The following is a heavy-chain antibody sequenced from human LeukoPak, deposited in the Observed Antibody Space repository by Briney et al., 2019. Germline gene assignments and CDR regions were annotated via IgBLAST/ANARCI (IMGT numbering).Heavy chain of an antibody. V-gene: IGHV3-23*01. Sequence: ETLSLTCAVYGGSFSGYYWSWIRQPPGKGLEWVSAISGSGGSTYYADSVKGRFTISRDNSKNTLYLQMNSLRAEDTAVYYCAKDTSISPMMDDAFDIWGQGTMVTVSS. CDR1: GGSFSGYY. CDR2: ISGSGGST. D-gene: IGHD3-22*01. J-gene: IGHJ3*02. CDR3: AKDTSISPMMDDAFDI.